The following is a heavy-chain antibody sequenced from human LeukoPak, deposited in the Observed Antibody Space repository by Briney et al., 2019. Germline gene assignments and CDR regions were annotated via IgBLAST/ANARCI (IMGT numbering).Heavy chain of an antibody. J-gene: IGHJ5*02. D-gene: IGHD3-3*01. CDR1: GFTFSSYW. Sequence: PGGSLRLSCAASGFTFSSYWMSWVRQAPGKGLEWVANIKQDGSEKYYVDSVKGRFTISRDNAKNSLYLQMNSLRAEDTAVYYCAKDVGIFGMVPPYNWFDPWGQGTLVTVSS. CDR3: AKDVGIFGMVPPYNWFDP. CDR2: IKQDGSEK. V-gene: IGHV3-7*01.